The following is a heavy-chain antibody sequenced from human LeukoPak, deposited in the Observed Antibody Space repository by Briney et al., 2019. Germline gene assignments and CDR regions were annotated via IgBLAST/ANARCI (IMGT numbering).Heavy chain of an antibody. J-gene: IGHJ4*02. Sequence: GGSLRLSCAASGFTFSSYSMNWVRQAPGKGLEWVSYISSSSSTIYYADSVKGRFTISRDNAKNSLYLQVNSLRAEDTAVYYCARLGYCSSASCRLALDYWGQGTLVTVSS. V-gene: IGHV3-48*01. CDR2: ISSSSSTI. CDR1: GFTFSSYS. CDR3: ARLGYCSSASCRLALDY. D-gene: IGHD2-2*01.